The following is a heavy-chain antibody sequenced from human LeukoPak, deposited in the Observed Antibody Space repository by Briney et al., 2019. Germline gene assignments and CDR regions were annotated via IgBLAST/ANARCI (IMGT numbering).Heavy chain of an antibody. Sequence: PGGSLRLSCAASGFTFSDAWMSWVRQAPGRGLEWVGHVKSKAYGGTTDYAAPVKGRFTISRDDSKNTLFLQMNSLKTEDAAVYYCATEYYRNGYNYWGQGTQVTVSS. CDR2: VKSKAYGGTT. CDR3: ATEYYRNGYNY. D-gene: IGHD5-18*01. CDR1: GFTFSDAW. J-gene: IGHJ4*02. V-gene: IGHV3-15*01.